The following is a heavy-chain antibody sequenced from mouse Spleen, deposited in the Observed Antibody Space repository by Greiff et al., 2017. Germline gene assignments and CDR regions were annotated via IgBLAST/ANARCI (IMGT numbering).Heavy chain of an antibody. CDR2: IDTSDSYT. CDR3: ARRSVNWDSFDY. Sequence: QVQLQQPGAELVMPGASVKMSCKASGYTFTDYWMHWVKQRPGQGLEWIGAIDTSDSYTSYNQKFKGKATLTVDESSSTAYMQLSSLTSEDSAVYYCARRSVNWDSFDYWGQGTTLTVSS. J-gene: IGHJ2*01. D-gene: IGHD4-1*02. V-gene: IGHV1-69*01. CDR1: GYTFTDYW.